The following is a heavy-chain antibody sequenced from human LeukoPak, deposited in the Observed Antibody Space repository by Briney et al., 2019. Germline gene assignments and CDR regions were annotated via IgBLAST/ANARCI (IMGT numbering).Heavy chain of an antibody. CDR1: GGSISSYY. Sequence: SETLSLTCTVSGGSISSYYWSWIRQPPGKGLEWIGYIYYSGSTNYSPSLKSRVTISVDTSKNQFSLKLSSVTAADTAVYYCARAPLWFGIPFDPWGQGTLVTVSS. CDR3: ARAPLWFGIPFDP. J-gene: IGHJ5*02. D-gene: IGHD3-10*01. V-gene: IGHV4-59*01. CDR2: IYYSGST.